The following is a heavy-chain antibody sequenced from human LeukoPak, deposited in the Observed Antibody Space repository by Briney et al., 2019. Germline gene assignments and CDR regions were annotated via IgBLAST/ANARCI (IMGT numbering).Heavy chain of an antibody. D-gene: IGHD6-19*01. CDR1: GGSISSYY. CDR3: ARDLAGPMDV. V-gene: IGHV4-59*01. CDR2: IYYSGST. J-gene: IGHJ6*03. Sequence: PSETLSLTCTVSGGSISSYYWSWIRQPPGKGLEWIGYIYYSGSTNYNPSLKSRVTISVDTYKNQFSLKLSSVTAADTAVYYCARDLAGPMDVWGKGTTVTVSS.